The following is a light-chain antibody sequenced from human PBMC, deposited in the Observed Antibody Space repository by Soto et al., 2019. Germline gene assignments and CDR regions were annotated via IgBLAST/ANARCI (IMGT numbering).Light chain of an antibody. CDR1: SSDIGGYKH. V-gene: IGLV2-14*01. CDR2: EVT. J-gene: IGLJ1*01. Sequence: QSVLTQPASVSGSPGQSITISCTGTSSDIGGYKHVSWYQQHPGKAPKLMIYEVTNRPSGVSYRFSGSKSGNTASLTISGLQAEDHADYYCSSYTTSSTQVFGTGTKVTVL. CDR3: SSYTTSSTQV.